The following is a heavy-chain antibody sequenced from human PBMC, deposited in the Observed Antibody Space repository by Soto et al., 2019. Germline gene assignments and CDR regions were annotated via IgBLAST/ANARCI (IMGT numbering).Heavy chain of an antibody. CDR1: GASISGGDYY. CDR3: ARATYDSSTYYLDY. V-gene: IGHV4-30-4*01. Sequence: QVQLQESGPGLVKPSQTLSLTCTVSGASISGGDYYWTWIRQPPGKGLEWIGSIYYTGNTYSNPSLESRLSISVDPSNNPFALRLTSVTDPDTAIYYCARATYDSSTYYLDYWGQGTLVTVSS. CDR2: IYYTGNT. J-gene: IGHJ4*02. D-gene: IGHD3-22*01.